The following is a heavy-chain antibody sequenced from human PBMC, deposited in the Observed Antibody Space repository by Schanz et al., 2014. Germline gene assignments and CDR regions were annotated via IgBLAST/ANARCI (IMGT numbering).Heavy chain of an antibody. J-gene: IGHJ5*02. Sequence: QVLLVQSGAEVKKPGASVKVSCKAPGYTFSGYYLHWVRQAPGQGLEWMGRISPSSGGTNYAQNFQGRVTMTKDTSINTVYMELSTLTSDDTAVYYCARESVSRTRLFDPWGQGTLVTVSS. CDR1: GYTFSGYY. CDR3: ARESVSRTRLFDP. D-gene: IGHD3-3*01. V-gene: IGHV1-2*06. CDR2: ISPSSGGT.